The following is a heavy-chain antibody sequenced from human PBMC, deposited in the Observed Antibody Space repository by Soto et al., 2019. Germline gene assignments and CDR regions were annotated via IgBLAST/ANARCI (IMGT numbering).Heavy chain of an antibody. CDR2: IYWNDDK. V-gene: IGHV2-5*01. CDR3: AHTIFGVDTHSLYFDY. Sequence: QITLKESGPTLVKPTQTLTLTCTFSGFSLSTSGVGVGWIRQPPGKALEWLALIYWNDDKRYSPSLKSRLTITKDTSKNQVVLTITNMDPVDTATYYCAHTIFGVDTHSLYFDYWGQGTLVTVSS. J-gene: IGHJ4*02. CDR1: GFSLSTSGVG. D-gene: IGHD3-3*01.